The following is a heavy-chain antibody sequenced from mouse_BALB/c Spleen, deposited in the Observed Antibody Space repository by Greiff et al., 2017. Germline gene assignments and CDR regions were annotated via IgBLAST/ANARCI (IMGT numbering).Heavy chain of an antibody. Sequence: EVKLVESGGGLVQPGGSRKLSCAASGFTFSSFGMHWVRQAPEKGLEWVAYISSGSSTIYYADTVKGRFTISRDNPKNTLFLQMTSLRSEDTAMYYGARLVALGAMDDWGQGTSVTVSA. CDR2: ISSGSSTI. V-gene: IGHV5-17*02. CDR1: GFTFSSFG. CDR3: ARLVALGAMDD. J-gene: IGHJ4*01. D-gene: IGHD2-12*01.